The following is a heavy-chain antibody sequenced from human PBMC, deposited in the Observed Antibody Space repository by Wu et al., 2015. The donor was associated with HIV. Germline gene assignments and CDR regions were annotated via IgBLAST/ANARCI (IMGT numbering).Heavy chain of an antibody. CDR3: ARGIGYSGSYYFAEYFQX. Sequence: QVQLVQSGAEVKKPGASVKVSCKASGYTFTSYGISWVRQAPGQGPEWMGWISHYNGNIKYSQKLQGRVSLTADPSTTTAYMELRSLRSDDTAVYFCARGIGYSGSYYFAEYFQXWARAPGHRLL. V-gene: IGHV1-18*01. CDR2: ISHYNGNI. J-gene: IGHJ1*01. CDR1: GYTFTSYG. D-gene: IGHD1-26*01.